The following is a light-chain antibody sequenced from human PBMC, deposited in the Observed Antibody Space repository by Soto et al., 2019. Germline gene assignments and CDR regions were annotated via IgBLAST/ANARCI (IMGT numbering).Light chain of an antibody. V-gene: IGKV1-39*01. Sequence: DIQMTQSPSSPSASVGDRVTITCRASQSISSYLNWYQQKPGKAPKLLIYAASSLQSRVPSRFSGSGSGTDFTLTISSLQPEDFATYYCQQSYSTPLTFGPGTKVDIQ. J-gene: IGKJ3*01. CDR3: QQSYSTPLT. CDR2: AAS. CDR1: QSISSY.